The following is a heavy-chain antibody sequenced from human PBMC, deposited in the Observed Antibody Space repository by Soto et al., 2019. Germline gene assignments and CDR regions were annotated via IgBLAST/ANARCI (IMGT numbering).Heavy chain of an antibody. Sequence: PSETLSLTCIVSGGSISSYYWSWIRQPPGKGLEWIGYSGSTNYNPSLKSRVTISVDTSKNQFSLKLSSVTAADTAVYYCARTIYPTASYYYMDVWGKGTTGTVSS. J-gene: IGHJ6*03. CDR1: GGSISSYY. CDR3: ARTIYPTASYYYMDV. D-gene: IGHD3-9*01. CDR2: SGST. V-gene: IGHV4-59*01.